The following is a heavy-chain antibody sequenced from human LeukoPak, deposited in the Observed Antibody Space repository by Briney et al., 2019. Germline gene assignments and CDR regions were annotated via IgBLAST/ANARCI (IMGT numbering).Heavy chain of an antibody. CDR2: INPNSGGT. CDR3: ARDIRRSYYYDSSGYWYFQH. V-gene: IGHV1-2*02. J-gene: IGHJ1*01. Sequence: ASVKVSCKASGYTFTGYYMHWVRQAPGQGLEWMGWINPNSGGTNYAQKFQGRVTMTRDTSISTAYMELSRLRSDDTAAYYCARDIRRSYYYDSSGYWYFQHWGQGTLVTVSS. D-gene: IGHD3-22*01. CDR1: GYTFTGYY.